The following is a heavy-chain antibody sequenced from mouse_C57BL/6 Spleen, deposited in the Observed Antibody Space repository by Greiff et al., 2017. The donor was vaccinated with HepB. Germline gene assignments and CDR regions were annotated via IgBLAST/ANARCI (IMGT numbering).Heavy chain of an antibody. J-gene: IGHJ1*03. Sequence: QVQLKQPGAELVKPGASVKLSCKASGYTFTSYWMHWVKQRPGRGLEWIGRIDPNSGGTKYNEKFKSKATLTVDKPSSTAYMQLSSLTSEDSAVYYCARYGGSSLWYFDVWGTGTTVTVSS. V-gene: IGHV1-72*01. CDR2: IDPNSGGT. CDR1: GYTFTSYW. D-gene: IGHD1-1*01. CDR3: ARYGGSSLWYFDV.